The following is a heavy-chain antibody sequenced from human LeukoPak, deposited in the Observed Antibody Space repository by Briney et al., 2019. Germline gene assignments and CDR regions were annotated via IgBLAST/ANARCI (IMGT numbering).Heavy chain of an antibody. D-gene: IGHD4-17*01. V-gene: IGHV3-23*01. CDR2: ISGSGGST. CDR1: GFTFSNAW. Sequence: GGSLRLSCAASGFTFSNAWMSWVRRAPGKGLEWVSAISGSGGSTYYADSVKGRFTISRDNSKNTLYLQMNSLRAEDTAVYYCAKVYGAVDYWGQGTLVTVSS. J-gene: IGHJ4*02. CDR3: AKVYGAVDY.